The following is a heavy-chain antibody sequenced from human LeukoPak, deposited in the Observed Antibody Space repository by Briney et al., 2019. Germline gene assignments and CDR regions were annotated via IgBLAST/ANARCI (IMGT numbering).Heavy chain of an antibody. CDR1: GFIFSRDW. Sequence: GGSLRLSCAASGFIFSRDWMSWVRQAPGRGLEWVANINQDESEAFSVDSVKGRFTIFRDNAKNSLYLQMNRLRAEDTAVYFCLTRSLIAVSGNSYMDVWGKGTTVSVSS. J-gene: IGHJ6*03. CDR3: LTRSLIAVSGNSYMDV. CDR2: INQDESEA. D-gene: IGHD6-19*01. V-gene: IGHV3-7*03.